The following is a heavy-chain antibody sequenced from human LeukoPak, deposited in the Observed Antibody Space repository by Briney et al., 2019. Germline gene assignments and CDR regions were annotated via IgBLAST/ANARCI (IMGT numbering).Heavy chain of an antibody. CDR3: ARGVYYYDSSGTHWFDP. Sequence: PSETLSLTCAVYGGSFSGYYWSWIRQPPGKGLEWIGEINHRGSTNYNPSLKSRVTISADTSKNQFSLKLSSVTAADTAVYYCARGVYYYDSSGTHWFDPWGQGTLVTVSS. CDR2: INHRGST. V-gene: IGHV4-34*01. D-gene: IGHD3-22*01. J-gene: IGHJ5*02. CDR1: GGSFSGYY.